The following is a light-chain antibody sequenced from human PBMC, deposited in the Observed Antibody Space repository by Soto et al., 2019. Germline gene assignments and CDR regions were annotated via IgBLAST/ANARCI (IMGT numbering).Light chain of an antibody. Sequence: ETVLTQSPGTLSLSPGERATLSCRASQTIRSNYLAWYRQTPGQAPRLLIYVASNRATGIADRFSGSGSGTAFTLNISRLEPEDFALYYCQQYGSSPWTFGQGTKVEIK. CDR1: QTIRSNY. V-gene: IGKV3-20*01. CDR3: QQYGSSPWT. J-gene: IGKJ1*01. CDR2: VAS.